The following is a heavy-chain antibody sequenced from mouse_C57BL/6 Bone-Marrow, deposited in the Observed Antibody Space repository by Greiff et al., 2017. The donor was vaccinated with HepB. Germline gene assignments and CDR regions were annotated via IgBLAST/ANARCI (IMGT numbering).Heavy chain of an antibody. CDR1: GFSLTSYG. CDR2: IWSGGST. Sequence: QVQLKESGPGLVQPSQSLSITCTVSGFSLTSYGVHWVRQSPGKGLEWLGVIWSGGSTDYNAAFISRLSISKDNSKSQVFFKMNSLQADDTAIYYCARRRYYGSNYWYFDVWGTGTTVTVSS. V-gene: IGHV2-2*01. J-gene: IGHJ1*03. CDR3: ARRRYYGSNYWYFDV. D-gene: IGHD1-1*01.